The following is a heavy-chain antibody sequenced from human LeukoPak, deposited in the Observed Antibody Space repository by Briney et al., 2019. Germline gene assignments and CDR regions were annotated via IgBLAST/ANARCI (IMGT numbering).Heavy chain of an antibody. CDR2: ISAYNGNT. D-gene: IGHD3-9*01. CDR1: GYTFTSYG. Sequence: ASVKVSCKASGYTFTSYGISWVRQAPGQGLEWMGWISAYNGNTNYAQKLQGRVTMTTDTSTSTAYMELRSLRSDDTAVYYCARDIGPTHYDILTGTTYFDYWDQGTLVTVSS. J-gene: IGHJ4*02. V-gene: IGHV1-18*01. CDR3: ARDIGPTHYDILTGTTYFDY.